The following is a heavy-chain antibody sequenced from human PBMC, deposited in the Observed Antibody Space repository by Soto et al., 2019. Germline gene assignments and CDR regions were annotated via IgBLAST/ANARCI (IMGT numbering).Heavy chain of an antibody. Sequence: SETLSLTCTVSGGTISSWYWSWIRQPPGKGLEWIGYIYYSGSTNCNPSLKSRVTISVDTSKNQFSLKLSSVTAADTAVYYCESRYGNAIAYRGQGTLVTVSS. CDR1: GGTISSWY. V-gene: IGHV4-59*08. CDR3: ESRYGNAIAY. CDR2: IYYSGST. J-gene: IGHJ4*02. D-gene: IGHD1-1*01.